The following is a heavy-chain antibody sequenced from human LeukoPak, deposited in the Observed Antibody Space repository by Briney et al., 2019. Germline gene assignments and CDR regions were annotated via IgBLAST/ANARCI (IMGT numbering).Heavy chain of an antibody. CDR3: ALFVVPAATKWSDP. Sequence: GTSVKVSCKASGFTFTNSAVQWVRQARGQGLEWIGWIVVDSGNTNYAQKFQERVTITRDMSTRTAYMELSSLRSEDTAVYYCALFVVPAATKWSDPWGQGTLVTVSS. CDR1: GFTFTNSA. V-gene: IGHV1-58*01. CDR2: IVVDSGNT. J-gene: IGHJ5*02. D-gene: IGHD2-2*01.